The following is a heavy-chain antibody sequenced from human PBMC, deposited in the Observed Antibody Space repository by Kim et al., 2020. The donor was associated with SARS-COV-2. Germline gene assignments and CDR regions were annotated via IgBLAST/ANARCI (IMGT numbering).Heavy chain of an antibody. CDR1: GDSVSSGRYY. CDR3: ARDVVVVVGVTQREHLDY. D-gene: IGHD2-15*01. V-gene: IGHV4-61*01. Sequence: SETLSLTCTVSGDSVSSGRYYWSWIRQPPGKGLEWIGYITYSGSTNYNPSLKSRVTISVDTSKNQFSLKLSSVTAADTAVYYCARDVVVVVGVTQREHLDYWGQGTLVTVSS. CDR2: ITYSGST. J-gene: IGHJ4*02.